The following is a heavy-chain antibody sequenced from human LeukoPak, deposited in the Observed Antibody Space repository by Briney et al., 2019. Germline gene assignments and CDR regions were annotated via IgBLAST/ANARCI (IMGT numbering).Heavy chain of an antibody. D-gene: IGHD2-15*01. CDR1: GCSISSSSYY. CDR3: ERIVAALGFFSY. Sequence: SETLSLTCTVSGCSISSSSYYWGWIRQPPGKGLEWIGSIYYSGSTYYNPSLKSRVTISVDTSKKQFSLKLSSVTAADTAMYYCERIVAALGFFSYWGQGTLVTVSS. J-gene: IGHJ4*02. V-gene: IGHV4-39*07. CDR2: IYYSGST.